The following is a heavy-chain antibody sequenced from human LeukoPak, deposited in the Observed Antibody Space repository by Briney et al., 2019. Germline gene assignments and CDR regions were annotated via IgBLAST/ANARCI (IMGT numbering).Heavy chain of an antibody. J-gene: IGHJ4*02. V-gene: IGHV3-23*01. D-gene: IGHD3-22*01. CDR3: AKDLGDRYYYDSSGYNYFDY. CDR1: GFTSSSYA. Sequence: GGSLRLSCAASGFTSSSYAMSWVRQAPGKGLEWVSAISGSGGSTYYADSVKGRFTISRDNSKNTLYLQMNSLRAEDTAVYYCAKDLGDRYYYDSSGYNYFDYWGQGTLVTVSS. CDR2: ISGSGGST.